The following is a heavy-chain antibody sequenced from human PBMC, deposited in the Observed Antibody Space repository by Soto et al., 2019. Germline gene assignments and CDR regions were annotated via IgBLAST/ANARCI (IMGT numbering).Heavy chain of an antibody. D-gene: IGHD5-12*01. CDR1: GASLNSDY. V-gene: IGHV4-59*03. J-gene: IGHJ5*02. CDR2: IYHMGGT. Sequence: QVQLQESGPGLVKPSETLSLTCTVSGASLNSDYWSWIRQSPGKGLEWIGYIYHMGGTDYNPSLKSRVTISIDKSKNQFYLNLRSVTAADTAVYFCARFTYKSGFNWFDPWGQGTQVTVSS. CDR3: ARFTYKSGFNWFDP.